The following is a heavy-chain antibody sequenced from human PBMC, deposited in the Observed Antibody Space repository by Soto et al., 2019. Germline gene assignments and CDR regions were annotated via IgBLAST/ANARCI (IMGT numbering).Heavy chain of an antibody. Sequence: GSLRLSCAASGFTFSSYAMHWVRQAPGKGLEWVAVISYDGSNKYYADSVKGRFTISRDNSKNTLYLQMNSLRAEDTAVYYCARDLFGDYAELGYYFDYWGQGTLVTVSS. CDR2: ISYDGSNK. D-gene: IGHD4-17*01. J-gene: IGHJ4*02. CDR1: GFTFSSYA. CDR3: ARDLFGDYAELGYYFDY. V-gene: IGHV3-30-3*01.